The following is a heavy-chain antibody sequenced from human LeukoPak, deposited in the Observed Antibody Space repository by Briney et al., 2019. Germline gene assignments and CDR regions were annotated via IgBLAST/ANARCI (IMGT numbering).Heavy chain of an antibody. CDR3: ARGGSVHYYDSSGYITWWFDP. CDR2: INPNSGGT. J-gene: IGHJ5*02. D-gene: IGHD3-22*01. Sequence: ASVTVSFKASGYTFTVYYMHWVRQAPGQGLEWVGWINPNSGGTNYAQKFQGRVTMTRDTSITTAYMELSRLRSDDTAVYYCARGGSVHYYDSSGYITWWFDPWGQGTLVTVSS. V-gene: IGHV1-2*02. CDR1: GYTFTVYY.